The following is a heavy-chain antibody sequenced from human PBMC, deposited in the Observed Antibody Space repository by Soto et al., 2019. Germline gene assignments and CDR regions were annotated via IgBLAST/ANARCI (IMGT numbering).Heavy chain of an antibody. V-gene: IGHV4-59*01. CDR1: GGSISSYY. CDR3: AIDGGSDILTGPYYFYY. CDR2: IYYSGST. J-gene: IGHJ4*01. Sequence: PETLSLTCTVSGGSISSYYWSWIRQPPGKGLELIGYIYYSGSTNYNPSLKSRVTISVDTSKNQFSLKLSSVTAADTAVYYCAIDGGSDILTGPYYFYYWGHGTLVTVSS. D-gene: IGHD3-9*01.